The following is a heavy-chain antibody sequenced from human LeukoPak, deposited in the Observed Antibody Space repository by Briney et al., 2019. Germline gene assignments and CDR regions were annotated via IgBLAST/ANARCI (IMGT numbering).Heavy chain of an antibody. CDR2: IRNKANRYNT. D-gene: IGHD1-26*01. CDR3: ARTSGSYSGGAFDI. Sequence: GGSLRLSCAASGFTFSDHYMDWVRQAPGKGLEWVGRIRNKANRYNTEYAASVKGRFTFSRDDSKNSLYLQINSLKTEDTAVYYCARTSGSYSGGAFDIWGRGTMVTVSS. V-gene: IGHV3-72*01. J-gene: IGHJ3*02. CDR1: GFTFSDHY.